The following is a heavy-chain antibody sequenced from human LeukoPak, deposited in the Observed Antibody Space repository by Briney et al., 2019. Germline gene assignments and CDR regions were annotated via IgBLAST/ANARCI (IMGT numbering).Heavy chain of an antibody. D-gene: IGHD4-17*01. Sequence: TSETLSLTCAVYGGSFSGYYWSWIRQPPGKGLEWIGEINHSGSTNYNPSLKSRVTISVDTSKNQFSLKLSSVTAADTAVYYCARMPLSAGDYGRGAFDIWGQGTMVTVSS. V-gene: IGHV4-34*01. CDR3: ARMPLSAGDYGRGAFDI. J-gene: IGHJ3*02. CDR1: GGSFSGYY. CDR2: INHSGST.